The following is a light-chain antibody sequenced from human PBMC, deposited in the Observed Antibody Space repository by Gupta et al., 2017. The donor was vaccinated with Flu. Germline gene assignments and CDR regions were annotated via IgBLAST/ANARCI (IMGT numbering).Light chain of an antibody. V-gene: IGLV2-14*01. Sequence: AISCTGTTSDVGANNYVSWYQQHPGKAPKVMIYGVNNRPSGVSDRFSGSKSGNTASLTISGLQAEDEADYYCSSYRSSSTSFFFGTGTKVTVL. CDR3: SSYRSSSTSFF. CDR1: TSDVGANNY. J-gene: IGLJ1*01. CDR2: GVN.